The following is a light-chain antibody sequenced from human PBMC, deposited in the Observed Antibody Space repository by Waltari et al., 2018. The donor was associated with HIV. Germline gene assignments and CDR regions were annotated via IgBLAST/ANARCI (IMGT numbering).Light chain of an antibody. CDR3: GTWDNTLSAVV. CDR2: DSN. CDR1: SSNIGNNY. V-gene: IGLV1-51*01. Sequence: QSVLTQPPSMSAAPGQRVTISCSGSSSNIGNNYVSWYQQLPGTAPKLLIYDSNKRLSGLPDLCSGSVSGTSATLGITGLQTGDEADYDCGTWDNTLSAVVFGGGTKLAVL. J-gene: IGLJ2*01.